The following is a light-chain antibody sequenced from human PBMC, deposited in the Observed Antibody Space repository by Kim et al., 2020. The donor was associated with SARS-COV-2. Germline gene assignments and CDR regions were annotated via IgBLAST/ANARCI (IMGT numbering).Light chain of an antibody. J-gene: IGLJ2*01. CDR2: QDT. V-gene: IGLV3-1*01. CDR1: KLGHKY. Sequence: SYELTQPPSVSVSPGQTASITCSGDKLGHKYACWYQQKPGQSPVLVMYQDTKRPAGIPERFSGSSSGSTATLTISGTQAMDEAEYYCQAWDSGSLVFGGGTKLTVL. CDR3: QAWDSGSLV.